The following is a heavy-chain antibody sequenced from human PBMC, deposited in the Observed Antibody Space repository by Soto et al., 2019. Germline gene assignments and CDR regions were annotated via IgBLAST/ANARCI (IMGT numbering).Heavy chain of an antibody. CDR1: GGSISSSNW. Sequence: PWETLSLTCAVSGGSISSSNWWSWVRQPPGKRLEWIGEIYHSGSTNYNPSLKSRVTISVDKSKNQFSLKLSSVTAADTAVYYCASSALRIAAAGRWFDPWGQGTLVTVSS. V-gene: IGHV4-4*02. CDR2: IYHSGST. D-gene: IGHD6-13*01. J-gene: IGHJ5*02. CDR3: ASSALRIAAAGRWFDP.